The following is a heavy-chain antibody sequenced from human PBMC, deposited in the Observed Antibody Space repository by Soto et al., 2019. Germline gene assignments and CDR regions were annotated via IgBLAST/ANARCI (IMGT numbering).Heavy chain of an antibody. CDR3: AKDYGSGITSGYMDV. J-gene: IGHJ6*03. V-gene: IGHV3-9*01. D-gene: IGHD3-10*01. CDR2: ISWNRGTI. CDR1: GFIFNDYA. Sequence: EVMLVESGGGLVQPGRSLRLSCAASGFIFNDYAMHWVRQVPGKGREWVSGISWNRGTIGYVGSVKGRVTISRDNAKNSLYLQMNSLRVEDTALYYCAKDYGSGITSGYMDVWGKGTKVTVSS.